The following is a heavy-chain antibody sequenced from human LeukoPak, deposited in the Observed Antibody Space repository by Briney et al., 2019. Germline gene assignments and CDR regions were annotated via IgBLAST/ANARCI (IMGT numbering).Heavy chain of an antibody. V-gene: IGHV4-39*01. D-gene: IGHD1-14*01. CDR3: ARLGIHQYYYYYYGMDV. CDR1: GGSISSSSYY. Sequence: PSETLPLTCTVSGGSISSSSYYWGWIRQPPGKGLEWIGSIYYSGSTYYNPSLKSRVTISVDTSKNQFSLKLSSVTAADTAVYYCARLGIHQYYYYYYGMDVWGQGTTVTVSS. J-gene: IGHJ6*02. CDR2: IYYSGST.